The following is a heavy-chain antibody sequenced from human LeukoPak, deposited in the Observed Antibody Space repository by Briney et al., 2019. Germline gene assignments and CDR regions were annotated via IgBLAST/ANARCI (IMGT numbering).Heavy chain of an antibody. CDR2: ISSSSSYI. CDR3: AKGSSPYSSSWSEYPVDP. J-gene: IGHJ5*02. CDR1: GFTFSSYS. D-gene: IGHD6-13*01. Sequence: GGSLRLSCAASGFTFSSYSMNWVPQAPGKGLEWVSSISSSSSYIYYADSVKGRFTISRDNAKNSLYLQMNSLRAEDTAVYYCAKGSSPYSSSWSEYPVDPWSQGTLVTVSS. V-gene: IGHV3-21*01.